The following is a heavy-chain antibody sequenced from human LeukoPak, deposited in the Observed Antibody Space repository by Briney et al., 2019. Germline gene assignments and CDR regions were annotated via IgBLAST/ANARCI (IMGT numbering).Heavy chain of an antibody. D-gene: IGHD3-9*01. CDR3: AKGENYDILTGYYTPYYFDY. Sequence: GGSLRLSCAASGFTFSSYGMHWVRQAPGKGLEWVAVISYDGSNKYYADSVKGRFTISRDNSKNTLYLQMNSLRAEDTAAYYCAKGENYDILTGYYTPYYFDYWGQGTLVTVSS. CDR2: ISYDGSNK. V-gene: IGHV3-30*18. J-gene: IGHJ4*02. CDR1: GFTFSSYG.